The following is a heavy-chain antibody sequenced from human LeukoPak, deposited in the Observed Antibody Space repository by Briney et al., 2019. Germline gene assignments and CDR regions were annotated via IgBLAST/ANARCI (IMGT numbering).Heavy chain of an antibody. CDR2: ISGSGVNT. J-gene: IGHJ6*02. CDR1: GFTFDNYA. V-gene: IGHV3-23*01. D-gene: IGHD4/OR15-4a*01. CDR3: ARDTSYNYGAHAMDV. Sequence: GGSLRLSCAASGFTFDNYAMNWVRQAPGKGLEWVLGISGSGVNTYYADSVKGRFTISRDNSKNTLYLQLNSLRGEDTAVYYCARDTSYNYGAHAMDVWGQGTTVTVSS.